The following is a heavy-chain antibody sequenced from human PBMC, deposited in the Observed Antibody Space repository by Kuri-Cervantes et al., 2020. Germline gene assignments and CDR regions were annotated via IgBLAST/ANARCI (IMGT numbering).Heavy chain of an antibody. CDR3: AKDFGASFEGWFDP. Sequence: GESLKISCAASGFTFSSYWMSWVRQAPGKGLEWVANVKQDGSEKYYVDSVKGRFTISRDNAKNSLYLQMNSLRAEDTAVYYCAKDFGASFEGWFDPWGQGTLVTVSS. CDR1: GFTFSSYW. J-gene: IGHJ5*02. V-gene: IGHV3-7*03. CDR2: VKQDGSEK. D-gene: IGHD1-26*01.